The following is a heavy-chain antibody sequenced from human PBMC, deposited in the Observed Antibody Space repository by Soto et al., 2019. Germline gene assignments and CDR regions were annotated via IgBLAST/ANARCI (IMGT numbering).Heavy chain of an antibody. D-gene: IGHD3-3*01. Sequence: ASETLSLTCAVYGGSFSGYYWSWIRQPPGKGLEWIGEINHSGSTNYNPSLKSRVTISVDTSKNQFSLKLSSVTAADTAVYYCARGRSVYYDFWSGPMGGAFDIWGQGTMVTVSS. J-gene: IGHJ3*02. CDR3: ARGRSVYYDFWSGPMGGAFDI. V-gene: IGHV4-34*01. CDR1: GGSFSGYY. CDR2: INHSGST.